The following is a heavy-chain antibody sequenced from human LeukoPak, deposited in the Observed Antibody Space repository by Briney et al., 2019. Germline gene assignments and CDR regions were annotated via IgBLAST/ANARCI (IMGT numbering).Heavy chain of an antibody. CDR2: ISYDGDIK. J-gene: IGHJ5*02. CDR1: RFTLSSYA. Sequence: GGSLRLSCAASRFTLSSYAMHWVRQAPGKGLEWVAVISYDGDIKYYTDSVKGRFTISRDNSRNTLYLQMTSLRAEDTAVYYCARRYCSGGTCYSFRGDWFDPWGQGTLVTVSS. CDR3: ARRYCSGGTCYSFRGDWFDP. D-gene: IGHD2-15*01. V-gene: IGHV3-30*04.